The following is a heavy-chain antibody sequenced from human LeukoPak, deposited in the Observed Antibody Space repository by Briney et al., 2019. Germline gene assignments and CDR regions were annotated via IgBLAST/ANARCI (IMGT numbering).Heavy chain of an antibody. CDR3: VRAADYGDYGGFDY. CDR1: GFTFSSYA. D-gene: IGHD4-17*01. CDR2: IISDGSYT. Sequence: PGGSLRLSCAASGFTFSSYAMSWVRQAPGKGLVWVARIISDGSYTNYADSVKGRFTISRDNAKNTLYLQMHSLRAEDTAVYYCVRAADYGDYGGFDYWGQGTLVTVSS. J-gene: IGHJ4*02. V-gene: IGHV3-74*01.